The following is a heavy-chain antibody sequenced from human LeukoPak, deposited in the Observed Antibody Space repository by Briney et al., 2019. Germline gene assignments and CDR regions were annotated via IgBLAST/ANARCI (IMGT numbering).Heavy chain of an antibody. J-gene: IGHJ3*02. V-gene: IGHV5-51*01. CDR1: GYSFNTYW. CDR2: FYPGEANA. Sequence: GESLKISCQGPGYSFNTYWIGWVRQVPGKGLEWMRIFYPGEANARDSAPFEGQVTTSAAKSISTAYLQWTSLKASDSAMYYCARSGIRDQRVLDAFDIWGQGAMVTVSS. CDR3: ARSGIRDQRVLDAFDI. D-gene: IGHD6-13*01.